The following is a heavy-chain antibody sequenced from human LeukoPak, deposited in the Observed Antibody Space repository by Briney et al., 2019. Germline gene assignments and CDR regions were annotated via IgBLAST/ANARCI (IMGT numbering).Heavy chain of an antibody. Sequence: PSETLSLTCTVSGGSISSSSYYWGWIRQPPGKGLEWIGEINHSGSTNYNPSLKSRVTISVDTSKNQFSLKLNSVTAADTAVYFCARQVVAVAGTGYFDYWGQGTLVTVSS. D-gene: IGHD6-19*01. J-gene: IGHJ4*02. CDR3: ARQVVAVAGTGYFDY. CDR1: GGSISSSSYY. CDR2: INHSGST. V-gene: IGHV4-39*01.